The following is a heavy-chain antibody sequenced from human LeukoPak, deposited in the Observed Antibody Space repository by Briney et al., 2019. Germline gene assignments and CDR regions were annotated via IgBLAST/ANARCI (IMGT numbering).Heavy chain of an antibody. D-gene: IGHD3-22*01. CDR1: GGSISSGGYY. CDR2: IYYSGST. Sequence: SETLSLTCAVCGGSISSGGYYWSWIRQHPGKGLEWIGYIYYSGSTYYNPSLKSRVTISVDTSKNQFSLKLSSVTAADTAVYYCARVTAIVRVFDYWGQGTLVTVSS. V-gene: IGHV4-31*11. J-gene: IGHJ4*02. CDR3: ARVTAIVRVFDY.